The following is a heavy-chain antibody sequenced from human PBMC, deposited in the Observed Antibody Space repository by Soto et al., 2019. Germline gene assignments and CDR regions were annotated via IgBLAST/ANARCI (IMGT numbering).Heavy chain of an antibody. D-gene: IGHD3-10*01. J-gene: IGHJ5*02. V-gene: IGHV4-31*03. CDR3: ARVIGRLLWFGELLPLGWFDP. CDR1: GGSISSGGYY. Sequence: QVQLQESGPGLVKPSQTLSLTCTVSGGSISSGGYYWSWIRQHPGKGLEWIGYIYYSGSTYYNPSLKSRVPSSGARSKNNLSRTLRSVTAADTAVYYCARVIGRLLWFGELLPLGWFDPWGQGTLVTVSS. CDR2: IYYSGST.